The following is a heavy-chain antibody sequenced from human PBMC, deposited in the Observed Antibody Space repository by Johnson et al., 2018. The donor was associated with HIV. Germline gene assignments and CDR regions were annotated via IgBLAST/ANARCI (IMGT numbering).Heavy chain of an antibody. CDR3: ARTQVVYAHFDI. CDR2: ISGSGDST. V-gene: IGHV3-23*04. D-gene: IGHD2-8*02. Sequence: VQLVESGGGLVQPGGSLRLSCAASGFTFSSYAMSWVRQAPGKGLEWVSAISGSGDSTYYADSVKCRFPITRYNSKNTLYLQMNSLRAEDTAVYYCARTQVVYAHFDIWGQGTMVTVSS. J-gene: IGHJ3*02. CDR1: GFTFSSYA.